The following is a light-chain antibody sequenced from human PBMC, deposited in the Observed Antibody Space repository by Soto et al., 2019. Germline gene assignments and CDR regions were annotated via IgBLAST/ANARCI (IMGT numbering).Light chain of an antibody. CDR3: LISPGGARV. J-gene: IGLJ3*02. Sequence: QAVVTQEPSLTVSPGGTVSLTCGSNTGAVTIGHYPYWFQQKPGQAPRTLVYDTNNRHSWTPARFSGSLLGGKAALTLSGAQPEDEADYYSLISPGGARVFGGGTKLTVL. CDR1: TGAVTIGHY. CDR2: DTN. V-gene: IGLV7-46*01.